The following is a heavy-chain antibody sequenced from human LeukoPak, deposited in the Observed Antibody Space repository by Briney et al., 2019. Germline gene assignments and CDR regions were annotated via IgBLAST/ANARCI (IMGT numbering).Heavy chain of an antibody. CDR1: GFTVSSNY. D-gene: IGHD2-2*01. CDR2: IYSGGST. V-gene: IGHV3-53*01. Sequence: PGGSPRLSCAASGFTVSSNYMSWVRQAPGKGLEWVSVIYSGGSTYYADSVKGRFTISRDNSKNTLYLQMNSLRAEDTAVYYCARVGCSSTSCYAGGWFDPWGQGTLVTVSS. J-gene: IGHJ5*02. CDR3: ARVGCSSTSCYAGGWFDP.